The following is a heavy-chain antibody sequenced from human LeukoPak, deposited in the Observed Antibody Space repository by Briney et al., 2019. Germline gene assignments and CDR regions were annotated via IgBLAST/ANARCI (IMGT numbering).Heavy chain of an antibody. CDR2: INSDGSST. Sequence: GGSLRLSCAASGFTFSSYWMHWVRQAPGKGLVWVSRINSDGSSTSYADSVKGRFTISRDNAKNTLYLQMNSLRAEDTAVYYCARGSSIAAATYYYYMDVWGKGTTVTVSS. CDR3: ARGSSIAAATYYYYMDV. V-gene: IGHV3-74*01. D-gene: IGHD6-13*01. J-gene: IGHJ6*03. CDR1: GFTFSSYW.